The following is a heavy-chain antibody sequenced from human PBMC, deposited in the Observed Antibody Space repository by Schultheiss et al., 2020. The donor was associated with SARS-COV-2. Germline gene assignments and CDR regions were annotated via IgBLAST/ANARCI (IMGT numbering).Heavy chain of an antibody. CDR1: GFTFSSYG. V-gene: IGHV3-33*01. CDR3: ARARDIVLVGGMDV. D-gene: IGHD2-8*02. Sequence: GESLKISCAASGFTFSSYGMHWVRQAPGKGLEWVAVIWYDGSNKYYADSVKGRFTISRDNSKNTLYLQMNSLRAEDTAVYYCARARDIVLVGGMDVWGQGTTVTVSS. J-gene: IGHJ6*02. CDR2: IWYDGSNK.